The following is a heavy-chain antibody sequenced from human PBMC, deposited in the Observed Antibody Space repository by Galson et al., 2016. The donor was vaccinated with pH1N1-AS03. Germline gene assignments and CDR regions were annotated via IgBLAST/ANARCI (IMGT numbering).Heavy chain of an antibody. J-gene: IGHJ4*02. D-gene: IGHD3-9*01. CDR2: IFPGDSDT. CDR3: VRQFDVLTGFFDY. Sequence: QSGAEVKKPGESLKISCKGSGYSFNSYWIGWVRQMSGKDLEWMGMIFPGDSDTRYSPSFQGQVTISADSRTAYLQWSSLKASDTAMYYCVRQFDVLTGFFDYWGQGALVTASS. CDR1: GYSFNSYW. V-gene: IGHV5-51*01.